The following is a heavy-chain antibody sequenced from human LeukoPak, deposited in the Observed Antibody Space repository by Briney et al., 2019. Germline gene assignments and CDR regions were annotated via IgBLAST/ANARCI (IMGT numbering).Heavy chain of an antibody. D-gene: IGHD5-18*01. Sequence: ASVKVSCKASGYTFTSYGISWVRQAPGQGLEWMGWISAYNGNTNYAQKLQGRVTMTTDTSTSTAYMELRSLRSDDTAVYYCAREARGYSYGSYYYYMDVWGKGTTVTVSS. V-gene: IGHV1-18*01. CDR1: GYTFTSYG. CDR2: ISAYNGNT. J-gene: IGHJ6*03. CDR3: AREARGYSYGSYYYYMDV.